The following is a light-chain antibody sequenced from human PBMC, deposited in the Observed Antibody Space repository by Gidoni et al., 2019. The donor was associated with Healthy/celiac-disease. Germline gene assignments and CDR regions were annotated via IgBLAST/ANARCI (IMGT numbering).Light chain of an antibody. V-gene: IGLV2-14*01. CDR1: SSDVGCYNY. Sequence: QSALTQPASVSGSPGQSLPISCPGTSSDVGCYNYVPWYQQHPGKAPKLMIYEVSNRPSGVSNRFSVSKSGNTASLTISVLQAEDEADYYCSSYTSSSTLVFGGGTKLTVL. J-gene: IGLJ3*02. CDR2: EVS. CDR3: SSYTSSSTLV.